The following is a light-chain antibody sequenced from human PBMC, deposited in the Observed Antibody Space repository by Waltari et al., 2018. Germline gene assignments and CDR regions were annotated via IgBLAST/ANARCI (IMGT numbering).Light chain of an antibody. CDR2: EDN. J-gene: IGLJ3*02. CDR1: SGSIASND. CDR3: QSHYGSDVV. V-gene: IGLV6-57*02. Sequence: KFMLTQPHSVSESPGRTVTISCTGSSGSIASNDVQWYRLRPGSAPTTVIYEDNQRPSGIPDRFSGSIDSSSNSASLTISGLETEDEADYYCQSHYGSDVVFGGGTKLTVL.